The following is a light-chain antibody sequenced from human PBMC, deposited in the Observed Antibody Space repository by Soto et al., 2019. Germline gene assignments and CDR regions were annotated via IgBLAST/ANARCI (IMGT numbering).Light chain of an antibody. Sequence: QSALTQPASVSGSPGQSITISCTGTSSDVGGYNYVSWYQQHPGKAPKLMIYEVSNRPSGVSNRFSGSKSGNTASLTIYGLQAEDEADYYCSSYTSSSTLVVFGGGTQLTV. CDR2: EVS. CDR1: SSDVGGYNY. J-gene: IGLJ2*01. V-gene: IGLV2-14*01. CDR3: SSYTSSSTLVV.